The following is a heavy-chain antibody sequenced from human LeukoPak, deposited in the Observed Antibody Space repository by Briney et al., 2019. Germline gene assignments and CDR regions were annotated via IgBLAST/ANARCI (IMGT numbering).Heavy chain of an antibody. D-gene: IGHD6-19*01. CDR2: FDPEDGET. J-gene: IGHJ4*02. V-gene: IGHV1-24*01. CDR3: ATDPSGWYVFDY. Sequence: ASVKVSCKVSGYTRTELSMHWVRQAPGKGLEWMGGFDPEDGETIYAQRFRGRVTMTEDTSTDTAYMELSSLRSEDTAVYYCATDPSGWYVFDYWGQGTLVTVSS. CDR1: GYTRTELS.